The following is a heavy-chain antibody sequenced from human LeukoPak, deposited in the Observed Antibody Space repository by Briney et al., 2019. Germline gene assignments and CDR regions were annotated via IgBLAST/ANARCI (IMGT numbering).Heavy chain of an antibody. CDR2: INHSGST. Sequence: SETLSLTCAVYGGSFSGYYWSWIRQPPGKGLKWIGEINHSGSTNYNPSLKSRVTISVDTSKNQFSLKLSSVTAADTAVYYCARSPSHRYCSGGSCYLDYWGQGTLVTVSS. CDR1: GGSFSGYY. J-gene: IGHJ4*02. V-gene: IGHV4-34*01. CDR3: ARSPSHRYCSGGSCYLDY. D-gene: IGHD2-15*01.